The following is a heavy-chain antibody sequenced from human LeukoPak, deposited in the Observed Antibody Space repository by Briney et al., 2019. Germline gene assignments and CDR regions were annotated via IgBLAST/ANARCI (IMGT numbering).Heavy chain of an antibody. V-gene: IGHV3-23*01. CDR1: GFTLSTYA. CDR3: GRYIYDWGYFDY. CDR2: TSSSDAGT. Sequence: PGGSLRLSCAASGFTLSTYAMSWVRQTPGKGLEWVAATSSSDAGTYHADSVRGRFTISRDNSKNTLYLQMNSLRAEDTAVYYCGRYIYDWGYFDYWGQGTLVTVSS. J-gene: IGHJ4*02. D-gene: IGHD3-10*01.